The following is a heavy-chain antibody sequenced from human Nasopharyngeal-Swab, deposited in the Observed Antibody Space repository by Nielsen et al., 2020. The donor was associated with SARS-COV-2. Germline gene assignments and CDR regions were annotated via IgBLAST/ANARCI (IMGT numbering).Heavy chain of an antibody. CDR2: INWNGGST. V-gene: IGHV3-20*04. Sequence: GGSLRLSCAASGFTFDDYGMSWVRHAPGKGLEWVSGINWNGGSTGYADSVKGRFTISRDNSKNTLYLQMNSLRAEDTAVYYCARDGRVYDILTGYLFEGYYYYYYMDVWGKGTTVTVSS. D-gene: IGHD3-9*01. J-gene: IGHJ6*03. CDR3: ARDGRVYDILTGYLFEGYYYYYYMDV. CDR1: GFTFDDYG.